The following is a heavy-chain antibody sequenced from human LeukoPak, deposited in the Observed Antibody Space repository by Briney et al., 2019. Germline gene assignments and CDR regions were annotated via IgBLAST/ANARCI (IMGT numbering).Heavy chain of an antibody. Sequence: ETLSLTCTVSGGSISSYYWSWIRQPPGKGLEWIGYIYYSGSTNYNPSLKSRVTILVDASKNQVSLRLSSVTDADTAVYYCARDLVYYDSSGYDAYYYYGMDVWGQGTTVTVSS. V-gene: IGHV4-59*12. J-gene: IGHJ6*02. CDR1: GGSISSYY. CDR3: ARDLVYYDSSGYDAYYYYGMDV. CDR2: IYYSGST. D-gene: IGHD3-22*01.